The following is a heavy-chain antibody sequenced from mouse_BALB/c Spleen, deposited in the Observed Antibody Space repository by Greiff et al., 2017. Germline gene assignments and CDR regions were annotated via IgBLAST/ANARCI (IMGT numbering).Heavy chain of an antibody. D-gene: IGHD1-1*01. V-gene: IGHV1-5*01. CDR3: TNYYYGSVFDY. CDR1: GYTFTSYW. J-gene: IGHJ2*01. Sequence: VQLQQSGTVLARPGASVKMSCKASGYTFTSYWMHWVKQRPGQGLEWIGAIYPGNSDTSYNQKFKGKAKLTAVTSTSTAYMELSSLTNEDSAVYYCTNYYYGSVFDYWGQGTTLTVSS. CDR2: IYPGNSDT.